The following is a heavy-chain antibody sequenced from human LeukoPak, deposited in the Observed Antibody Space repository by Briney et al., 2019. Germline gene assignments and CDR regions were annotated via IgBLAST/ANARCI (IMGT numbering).Heavy chain of an antibody. CDR2: ISAGGVTT. D-gene: IGHD2-2*01. J-gene: IGHJ3*02. CDR3: AKGDIVVVPAAGTNDAFDI. Sequence: PGGSLRLSCAASGFTFNSYAMSWVRQFPGKGLEWVSGISAGGVTTYYADSVKGRFTISRDNSKNTLYLQMNSLRAEDTAVYYCAKGDIVVVPAAGTNDAFDIWGQGTMVTVSS. CDR1: GFTFNSYA. V-gene: IGHV3-23*01.